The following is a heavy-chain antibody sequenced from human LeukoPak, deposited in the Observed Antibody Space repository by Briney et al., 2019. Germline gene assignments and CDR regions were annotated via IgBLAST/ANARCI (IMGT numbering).Heavy chain of an antibody. CDR2: IRSKAYGGTT. D-gene: IGHD6-13*01. Sequence: GGSLRLSCTASGFTFGDYAVSWFRQAPGKGLEWVGFIRSKAYGGTTEYAASVKGRFTISRDDSKSIAYLQMNSLKTEDTAVYYCTREQLVDYYGMDVWGQGTTVTVSS. CDR3: TREQLVDYYGMDV. CDR1: GFTFGDYA. J-gene: IGHJ6*02. V-gene: IGHV3-49*03.